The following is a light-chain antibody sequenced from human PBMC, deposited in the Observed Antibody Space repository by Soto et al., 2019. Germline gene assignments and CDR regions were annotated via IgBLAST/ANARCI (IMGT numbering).Light chain of an antibody. CDR2: DVA. CDR3: VSYTSSTTYV. CDR1: SSDVGGSNF. J-gene: IGLJ1*01. V-gene: IGLV2-14*03. Sequence: SALTQPASVSDSPGQSITISCTGTSSDVGGSNFVSWYQQHPGKPPKLIIYDVANRPSGVSNRLSGSKSGSTASLIISRLQTEDEADYYCVSYTSSTTYVFGTGTKVTVL.